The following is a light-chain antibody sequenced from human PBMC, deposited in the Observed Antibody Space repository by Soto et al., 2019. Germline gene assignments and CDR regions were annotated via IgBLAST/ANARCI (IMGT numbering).Light chain of an antibody. CDR3: QQRRDWWT. CDR2: DAS. V-gene: IGKV3-11*01. J-gene: IGKJ1*01. Sequence: EIVLTQSPAALSLSPGERATLSCRASQSVGKYLAWYQQKPGQAPSLLIYDASNRATGIPARFSDSVSGTDFTLTISRPDPEDSAVYYCQQRRDWWTFGQGTKVEI. CDR1: QSVGKY.